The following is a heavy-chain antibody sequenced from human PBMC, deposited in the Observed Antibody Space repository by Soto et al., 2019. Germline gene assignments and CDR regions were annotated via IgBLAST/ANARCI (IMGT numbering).Heavy chain of an antibody. J-gene: IGHJ5*02. CDR2: IRQDGGAQ. CDR3: VRGGHGSGSYLGSS. CDR1: GFTFTTYW. D-gene: IGHD3-10*01. Sequence: HPGGSLRLSCVVSGFTFTTYWMSWVRQAPGKGLQWVANIRQDGGAQYYVDSVKGRFTISRDNAKNSVYLQMDSLRVEDAAVYYCVRGGHGSGSYLGSSWGQGILVTVSS. V-gene: IGHV3-7*03.